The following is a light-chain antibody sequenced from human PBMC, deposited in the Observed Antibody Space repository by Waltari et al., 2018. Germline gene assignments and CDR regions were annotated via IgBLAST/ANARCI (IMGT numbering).Light chain of an antibody. CDR1: KLGDKY. J-gene: IGLJ2*01. CDR2: QDY. Sequence: SYELPQPPSVSVSPGQTANITCSGDKLGDKYACWYQQKPGQSPVLVIYQDYKRPSGIPERFSGSNSGNTATLTVSGTQAMDEADYYCQAWDTSTYHVVFGGGTKLTVL. CDR3: QAWDTSTYHVV. V-gene: IGLV3-1*01.